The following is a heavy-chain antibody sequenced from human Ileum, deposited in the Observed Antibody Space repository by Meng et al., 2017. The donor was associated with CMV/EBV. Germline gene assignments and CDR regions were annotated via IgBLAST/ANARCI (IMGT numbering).Heavy chain of an antibody. CDR1: GFTFSTYA. V-gene: IGHV3-64*02. CDR3: ASWNGYNNEY. CDR2: INSNGGST. J-gene: IGHJ4*02. Sequence: GESLKISCAASGFTFSTYAMHWVRQAPGKGLESVSAINSNGGSTYYADSVKGRFTISRDNSKNTLYLQMGSLRAEDMAVYYCASWNGYNNEYWGQGTLVTVSS. D-gene: IGHD3-3*01.